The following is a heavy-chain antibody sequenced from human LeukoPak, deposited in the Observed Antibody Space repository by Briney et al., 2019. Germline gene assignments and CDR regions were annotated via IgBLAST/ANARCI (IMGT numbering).Heavy chain of an antibody. D-gene: IGHD2/OR15-2a*01. V-gene: IGHV3-7*03. J-gene: IGHJ4*02. CDR3: TRDSTTFRFGY. Sequence: GGSLRLSCAASGFTFSNNWMTWVRQAPGKGLEWVASVKKDGSEKYYVDSVKGQFTISRDNAKNSLYLQMNSLRAEDTAVYYCTRDSTTFRFGYWGQGTLVTVSS. CDR1: GFTFSNNW. CDR2: VKKDGSEK.